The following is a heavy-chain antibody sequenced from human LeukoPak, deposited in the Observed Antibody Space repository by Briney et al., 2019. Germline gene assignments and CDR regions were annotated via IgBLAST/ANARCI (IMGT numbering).Heavy chain of an antibody. D-gene: IGHD5-18*01. Sequence: ASMKVSCKASGYSFTSYGIRWVRQAPGQGLDSMGWFSANSGNTNYAQKLQGRVTMTADTSTSTAYMELRSLRSDDTAVYFCARDAADTVRGGDYWGPGSLVTVSS. CDR1: GYSFTSYG. CDR3: ARDAADTVRGGDY. V-gene: IGHV1-18*01. CDR2: FSANSGNT. J-gene: IGHJ4*02.